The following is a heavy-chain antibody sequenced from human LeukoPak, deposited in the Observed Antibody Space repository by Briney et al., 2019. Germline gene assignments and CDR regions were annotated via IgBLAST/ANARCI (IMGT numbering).Heavy chain of an antibody. CDR1: GLTFSSYA. J-gene: IGHJ4*02. CDR3: ARGPEHDY. Sequence: GGSLRLSCAASGLTFSSYAMTWVRQAPGKGLEWVSGINGSGGRTYYGDSVKGRFTISRDNAKNSLYLQMNSLRAEDTAVYYCARGPEHDYWGQGTLVTVSS. D-gene: IGHD1-14*01. V-gene: IGHV3-23*01. CDR2: INGSGGRT.